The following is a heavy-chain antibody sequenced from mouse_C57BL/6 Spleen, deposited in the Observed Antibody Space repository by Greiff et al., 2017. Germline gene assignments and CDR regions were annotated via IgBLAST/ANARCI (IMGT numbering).Heavy chain of an antibody. D-gene: IGHD2-2*01. V-gene: IGHV2-2*01. Sequence: VQLQQSGPGLVQPSQSLSITCTASGFSLTSYGVHWVRQSPGKGLEWQGVIWSGGSTDYNAAFISRRSISKDNSKTQVFFKMNSLQADDTAIYYCARNGYYGYDEAYAMDYWGQGTSVTVSS. CDR2: IWSGGST. CDR3: ARNGYYGYDEAYAMDY. J-gene: IGHJ4*01. CDR1: GFSLTSYG.